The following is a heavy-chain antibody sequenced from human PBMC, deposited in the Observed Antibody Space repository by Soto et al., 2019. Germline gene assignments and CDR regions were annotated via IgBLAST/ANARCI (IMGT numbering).Heavy chain of an antibody. CDR3: ARSIGSGGVMGGFDY. D-gene: IGHD3-16*01. Sequence: QVQLVQSGAEVKKPGSSVKVSCKASGGIFSSYGISWVRQAPGQGLEWMGGIIPVAAISGIANVAQRFQGRVTITVDESTTTAYMELSSLRSDDTAIYYCARSIGSGGVMGGFDYWGQGTLVTVAS. CDR2: IIPVAAISGIA. V-gene: IGHV1-69*01. CDR1: GGIFSSYG. J-gene: IGHJ4*02.